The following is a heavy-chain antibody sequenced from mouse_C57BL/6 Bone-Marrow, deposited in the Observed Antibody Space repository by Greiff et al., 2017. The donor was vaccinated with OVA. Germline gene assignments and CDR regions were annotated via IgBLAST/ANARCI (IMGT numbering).Heavy chain of an antibody. CDR2: IHPNSGST. D-gene: IGHD3-2*02. CDR1: GYTFTSYW. V-gene: IGHV1-64*01. CDR3: ARRGGAQGFAD. J-gene: IGHJ3*01. Sequence: QVQLQQPGAELVKPGASVKLSCKASGYTFTSYWMHWVKQRPGQGLEWIGMIHPNSGSTNYNEKFKSKATLTVDKSSSTAYMQLSSLTSEDSAVYYCARRGGAQGFADWGQGTLVTVSA.